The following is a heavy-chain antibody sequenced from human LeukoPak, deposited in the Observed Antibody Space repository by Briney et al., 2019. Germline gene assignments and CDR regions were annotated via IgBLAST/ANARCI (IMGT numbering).Heavy chain of an antibody. D-gene: IGHD1/OR15-1a*01. CDR2: IWYDGSNK. Sequence: GGSLRLSCAASGFTFSDYGMYWVRQAPGKGLEWVAVIWYDGSNKYYADSVKGRFTISRDNARNTLYLQMNSLRGEDTAVYYCARDQAGTTNAIDYWGQGTLVTVSS. V-gene: IGHV3-33*01. CDR3: ARDQAGTTNAIDY. J-gene: IGHJ4*02. CDR1: GFTFSDYG.